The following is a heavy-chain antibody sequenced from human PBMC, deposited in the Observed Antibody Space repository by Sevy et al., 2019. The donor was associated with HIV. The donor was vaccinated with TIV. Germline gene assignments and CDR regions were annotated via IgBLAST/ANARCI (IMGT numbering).Heavy chain of an antibody. D-gene: IGHD1-26*01. CDR3: TSGAYYYYYGMDV. V-gene: IGHV1-46*03. Sequence: ASMKVSCKASGYTFTSYYMHWVRQAPGQGLEWMGIINPSGGSTSYAQKFQGRVTMTRDTSTSTVYMELSSLRSEDTAVYYCTSGAYYYYYGMDVWGQGTTVTVSS. J-gene: IGHJ6*02. CDR1: GYTFTSYY. CDR2: INPSGGST.